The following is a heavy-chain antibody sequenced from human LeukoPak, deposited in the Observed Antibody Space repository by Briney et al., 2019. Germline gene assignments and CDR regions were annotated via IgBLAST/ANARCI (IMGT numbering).Heavy chain of an antibody. CDR1: GFTFSSYG. D-gene: IGHD3-10*01. CDR2: ISGSGGST. J-gene: IGHJ4*02. CDR3: ARVVPPTDYGSGSYFWDPYYFDY. Sequence: PGGSLRLSCAASGFTFSSYGMSWVRQAPGKGLEWVSAISGSGGSTYYADSVKGRFTISRGNSKNTLYLQMNSLRAEDTAVYYCARVVPPTDYGSGSYFWDPYYFDYWGQGTLVTVSS. V-gene: IGHV3-23*01.